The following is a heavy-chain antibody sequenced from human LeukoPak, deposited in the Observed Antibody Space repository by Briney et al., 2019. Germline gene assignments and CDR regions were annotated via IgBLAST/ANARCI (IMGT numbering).Heavy chain of an antibody. CDR3: AKLYTGDYQPHSY. D-gene: IGHD3-9*01. CDR2: IRTDGGT. Sequence: PGGSLRLSCAASGFTVTYYYMSWVRQAPGKGLEWVSVIRTDGGTYYADSVKGRFTISRDNSKNTLYLQLNSLRTEDTAVYYCAKLYTGDYQPHSYWGQGTLVTVSS. CDR1: GFTVTYYY. V-gene: IGHV3-53*05. J-gene: IGHJ4*02.